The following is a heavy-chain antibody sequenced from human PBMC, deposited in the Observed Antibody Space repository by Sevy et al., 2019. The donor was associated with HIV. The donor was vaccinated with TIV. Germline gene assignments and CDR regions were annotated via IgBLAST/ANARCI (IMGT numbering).Heavy chain of an antibody. CDR2: IYWDDDT. D-gene: IGHD3-10*01. V-gene: IGHV2-5*02. Sequence: SGPTLVNPTQTLTLTCTFSGFSLSTSGVGVGWIRQPPGKALEWLALIYWDDDTSYSPSLKSRLNITKDTSTNQVVLTMTNMDPVDTATYFCAHRRMVRGVITAPFDYWGQGTLVTVSS. CDR1: GFSLSTSGVG. J-gene: IGHJ4*02. CDR3: AHRRMVRGVITAPFDY.